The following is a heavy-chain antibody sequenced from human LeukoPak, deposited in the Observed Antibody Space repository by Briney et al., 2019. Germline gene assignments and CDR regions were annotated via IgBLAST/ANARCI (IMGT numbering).Heavy chain of an antibody. Sequence: GGSLRLSCAASGFTVSSNYMSWVRQAPGKGLEWVSVIYSGGSTYYADSVKGRFTISRDNSKNTLYLQMNSLKAEDTAVYYCARTYYYDSSALGNAFDIWGQGTMVTVSS. CDR1: GFTVSSNY. D-gene: IGHD3-22*01. CDR3: ARTYYYDSSALGNAFDI. CDR2: IYSGGST. V-gene: IGHV3-66*01. J-gene: IGHJ3*02.